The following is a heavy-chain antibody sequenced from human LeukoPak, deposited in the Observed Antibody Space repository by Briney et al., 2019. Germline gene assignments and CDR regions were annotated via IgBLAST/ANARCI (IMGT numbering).Heavy chain of an antibody. D-gene: IGHD4-11*01. Sequence: GGSLRLSCAASGFTFDDYAMHWVRQAPGKGLEWVSGISWNSGSIGYADSVKGRFTISRDNSKSTLYLQMNSLRTEDTAIYYCAKVRFAGSTVSHYYYLMDVWGQGTPVTVSS. J-gene: IGHJ6*02. CDR2: ISWNSGSI. CDR3: AKVRFAGSTVSHYYYLMDV. CDR1: GFTFDDYA. V-gene: IGHV3-9*01.